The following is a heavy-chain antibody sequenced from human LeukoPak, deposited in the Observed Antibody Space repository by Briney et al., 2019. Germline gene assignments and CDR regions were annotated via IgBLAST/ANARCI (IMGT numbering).Heavy chain of an antibody. CDR2: ISSSSSTI. D-gene: IGHD1-14*01. CDR1: GFTFSSYS. J-gene: IGHJ4*02. Sequence: GGSLRLSCAASGFTFSSYSMNWVRQAPGEGLEWVSYISSSSSTIYYADSVKGRFTISRDNAKNSLYLQMNSLRAEDTAVYYCASSENPLRPDYFDYWGQGTLVTVSS. V-gene: IGHV3-48*01. CDR3: ASSENPLRPDYFDY.